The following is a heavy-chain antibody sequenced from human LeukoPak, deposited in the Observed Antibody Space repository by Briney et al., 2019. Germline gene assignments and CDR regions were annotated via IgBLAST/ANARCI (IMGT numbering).Heavy chain of an antibody. CDR3: ARDLDYDRIYYFDY. Sequence: PGQSLRLSCAASGFTFSDYYMSWIRQAPGKGLEWVSYISSSGSTIYYADSVKGRFTISRDNAKNSLYLQMNSLRAEDTAVYYCARDLDYDRIYYFDYWGQGTLVTVSS. V-gene: IGHV3-11*01. CDR1: GFTFSDYY. J-gene: IGHJ4*02. CDR2: ISSSGSTI. D-gene: IGHD3-22*01.